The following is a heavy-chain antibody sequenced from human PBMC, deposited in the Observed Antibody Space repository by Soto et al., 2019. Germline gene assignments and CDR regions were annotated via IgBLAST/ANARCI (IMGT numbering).Heavy chain of an antibody. V-gene: IGHV3-21*01. J-gene: IGHJ6*02. D-gene: IGHD2-15*01. Sequence: EVHLVESGGGLVKPGGSLRLSCAVSGFTFSSCTMHWVRQAPGKGLEWVSSISPSTSHIYYADSVKGRFTISRDNAKNSLTLQMNSLRAEDTAEDYCSGCSGGACHQNYGMDFWGQGTTVTVSS. CDR1: GFTFSSCT. CDR2: ISPSTSHI. CDR3: SGCSGGACHQNYGMDF.